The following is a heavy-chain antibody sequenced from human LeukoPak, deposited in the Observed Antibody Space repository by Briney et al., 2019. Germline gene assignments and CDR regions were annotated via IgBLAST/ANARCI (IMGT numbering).Heavy chain of an antibody. CDR1: GGYISSRGDF. Sequence: SETLSLTCTLSGGYISSRGDFWGWIRQSPGKGLEWIGSIYYSGSTYLNPSLKSRATILADTSKNQFSLKLKSVTAADTAVYYCARAVAGIWYFDLWGRGTLVTVSS. J-gene: IGHJ2*01. CDR3: ARAVAGIWYFDL. D-gene: IGHD6-19*01. CDR2: IYYSGST. V-gene: IGHV4-39*07.